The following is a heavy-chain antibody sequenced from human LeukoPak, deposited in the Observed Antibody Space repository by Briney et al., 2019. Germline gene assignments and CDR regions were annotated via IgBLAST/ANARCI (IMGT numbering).Heavy chain of an antibody. V-gene: IGHV1-69*05. Sequence: SVKVSCKASGGTFSSYAISWVRQAPGQGLEWMGGIIPIFGTANYAQKFQGRVTITTDESTSTAYMELSSLRSEDTAVYYCARTFKYSYGSFDYWGQGTLVTVSS. CDR2: IIPIFGTA. D-gene: IGHD5-18*01. CDR3: ARTFKYSYGSFDY. J-gene: IGHJ4*02. CDR1: GGTFSSYA.